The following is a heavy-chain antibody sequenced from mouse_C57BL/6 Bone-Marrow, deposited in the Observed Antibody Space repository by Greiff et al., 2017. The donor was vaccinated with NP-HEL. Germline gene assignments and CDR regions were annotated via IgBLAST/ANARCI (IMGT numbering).Heavy chain of an antibody. CDR2: INPSSGYT. V-gene: IGHV1-7*01. J-gene: IGHJ4*01. CDR1: GYTFTSYW. D-gene: IGHD2-2*01. Sequence: VKQSCKASGYTFTSYWMHWVKQRPGQGLEWIGYINPSSGYTKYNQKFKDKATLTADKSSSTAYMQLSSLTYEDSAVYYCARSGIYYGYDGYAMDYWGQGTSVTVSS. CDR3: ARSGIYYGYDGYAMDY.